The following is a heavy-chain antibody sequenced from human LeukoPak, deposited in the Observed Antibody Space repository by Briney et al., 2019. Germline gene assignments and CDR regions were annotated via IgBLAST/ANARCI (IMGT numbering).Heavy chain of an antibody. Sequence: SETLSLTRAVYVGSFSGYYWSWIRQPPGKGLEWIGEINHSGSTNYNPSLTSRVTISVDTSKNQFSLKLSSVTAADTAVYYCARACGSYDSSGSNAFDIWGQGKMVTVSS. J-gene: IGHJ3*02. CDR2: INHSGST. CDR3: ARACGSYDSSGSNAFDI. V-gene: IGHV4-34*01. D-gene: IGHD3-22*01. CDR1: VGSFSGYY.